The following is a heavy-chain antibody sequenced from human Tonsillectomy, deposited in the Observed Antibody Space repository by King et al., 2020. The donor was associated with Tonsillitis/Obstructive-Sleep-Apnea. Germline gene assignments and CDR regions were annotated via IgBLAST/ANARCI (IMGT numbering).Heavy chain of an antibody. CDR2: INHSGST. V-gene: IGHV4-34*01. CDR3: ARGLTICRIYFQH. Sequence: VQLQQWGAGLLKPSETLSLTCAVYGGSFSGYYWSWIRQPPGKGLEWIGEINHSGSTNYNPSLKSRVTISVDTSKNQFSLKLSSVTAADTAVYYCARGLTICRIYFQHWGQGTLVTVSS. J-gene: IGHJ1*01. D-gene: IGHD3-3*01. CDR1: GGSFSGYY.